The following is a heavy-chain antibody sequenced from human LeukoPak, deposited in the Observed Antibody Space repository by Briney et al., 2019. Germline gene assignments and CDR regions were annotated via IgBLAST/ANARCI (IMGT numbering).Heavy chain of an antibody. CDR1: GGSISSSSYY. Sequence: SETLSLTCTVSGGSISSSSYYWGWIRQPPGKGREWIGSIYYSGSTYYNPSLKSRVTISVDTSKNQFSLKLRPVTAADTAVYYCARQSGVRGVIIPNWFDPWGQGTLVTVSS. D-gene: IGHD3-10*01. CDR3: ARQSGVRGVIIPNWFDP. V-gene: IGHV4-39*01. J-gene: IGHJ5*02. CDR2: IYYSGST.